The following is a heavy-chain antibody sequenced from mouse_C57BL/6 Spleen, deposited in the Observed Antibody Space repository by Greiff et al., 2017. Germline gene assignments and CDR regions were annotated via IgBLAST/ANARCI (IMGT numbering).Heavy chain of an antibody. CDR1: GYTFTSYW. J-gene: IGHJ1*03. CDR3: ARDYYGSENWYFDV. Sequence: QVQLQQPGAELVMPGASVQLSCKASGYTFTSYWMHWVKQRPGQGLEWIGEIDPSDSYTNYNQKFKGKSTLTVDKSSSTAYMQLSSLTSEDSAVYYCARDYYGSENWYFDVWGTGTTVTVSS. CDR2: IDPSDSYT. V-gene: IGHV1-69*01. D-gene: IGHD1-1*01.